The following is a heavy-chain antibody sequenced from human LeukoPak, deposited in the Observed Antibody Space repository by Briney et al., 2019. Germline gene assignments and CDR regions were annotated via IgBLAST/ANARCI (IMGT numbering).Heavy chain of an antibody. V-gene: IGHV5-10-1*01. CDR1: GYSFTSYW. Sequence: GESLKISCKGSGYSFTSYWISWVRQVPGKGLEWMGRIDPSDSYTNYSPSFQGHVTISADKSISTAYLQWSSLKASDTAMYYCARLAVDTAMEFDYWGQGTLVTVSS. CDR3: ARLAVDTAMEFDY. J-gene: IGHJ4*02. D-gene: IGHD5-18*01. CDR2: IDPSDSYT.